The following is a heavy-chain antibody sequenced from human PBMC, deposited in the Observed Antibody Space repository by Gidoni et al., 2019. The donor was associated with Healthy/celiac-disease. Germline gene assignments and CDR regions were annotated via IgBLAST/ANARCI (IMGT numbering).Heavy chain of an antibody. J-gene: IGHJ4*02. D-gene: IGHD1-26*01. CDR2: IYTSGST. V-gene: IGHV4-61*02. CDR1: GGSISSGSYY. CDR3: ARGGLRWEPPGDY. Sequence: QVQLQESGPGLVKPSQTLSLTCTVSGGSISSGSYYWSWIRQPAGKGLEWIGRIYTSGSTNYNPSLKSRVTISVDTSKNQFSLKLSSVTAADTAVYYCARGGLRWEPPGDYWGQGTLVTVSS.